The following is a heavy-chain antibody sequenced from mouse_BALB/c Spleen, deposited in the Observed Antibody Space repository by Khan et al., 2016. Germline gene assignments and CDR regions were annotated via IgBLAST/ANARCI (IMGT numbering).Heavy chain of an antibody. CDR3: ARDYYGSSYFGY. CDR1: GYSITSDYT. Sequence: QLEESGPGLVKPSQSLSLTCTVTGYSITSDYTWNWIRQFPGNKLEWMGYISYSGSTSYNPSLKSRISITRDTSKNQFVLQLDAVTTEDTATDDGARDYYGSSYFGYWGQGSTLTVSS. CDR2: ISYSGST. V-gene: IGHV3-2*02. J-gene: IGHJ2*01. D-gene: IGHD1-1*01.